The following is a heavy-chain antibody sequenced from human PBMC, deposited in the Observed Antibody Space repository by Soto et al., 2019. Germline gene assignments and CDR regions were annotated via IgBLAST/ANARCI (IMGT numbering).Heavy chain of an antibody. J-gene: IGHJ4*02. CDR2: ISYDSTKT. CDR3: AKDLLHTYSYDSSGFFDY. V-gene: IGHV3-30*18. Sequence: QVQLVESGGGVVQPGRSLRLSCAASGFTFNSYGMHWVRQGPGNGLEWVAFISYDSTKTYYADSVKGRFTISRDNSNSALYVQMNSLTGEDTAVYYCAKDLLHTYSYDSSGFFDYWGQGTLVTVSS. D-gene: IGHD3-22*01. CDR1: GFTFNSYG.